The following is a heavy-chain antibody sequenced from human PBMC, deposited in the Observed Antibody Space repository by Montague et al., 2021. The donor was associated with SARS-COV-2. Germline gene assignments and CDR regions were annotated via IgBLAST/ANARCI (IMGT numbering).Heavy chain of an antibody. V-gene: IGHV4-59*02. Sequence: SETLSLTCAGDLHSVSRGNWGQIGRAHAWTPVTCAFRIQPWAGNNNNPSLRSRVSIFLDKSKNQFSLKLTSVTAAYTAMYYCASHFVGQQLSTWGQGTLVSVSS. J-gene: IGHJ4*02. CDR2: RIQPWAGN. D-gene: IGHD6-13*01. CDR1: LHSVSRGN. CDR3: ASHFVGQQLST.